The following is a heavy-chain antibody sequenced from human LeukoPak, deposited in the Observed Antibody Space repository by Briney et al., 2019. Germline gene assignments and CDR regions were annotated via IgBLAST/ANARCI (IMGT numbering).Heavy chain of an antibody. D-gene: IGHD6-13*01. J-gene: IGHJ4*02. CDR1: GGSISSYY. CDR2: IYYSGST. Sequence: KPSETLSLTCTVSGGSISSYYWSWIRQPPGKGLEWIGYIYYSGSTNYNPSLKSRVTISVDTSKNQFSLKLSSVTAADTAVYYCARVAAAYYFDYWGQGTLVTVS. V-gene: IGHV4-59*01. CDR3: ARVAAAYYFDY.